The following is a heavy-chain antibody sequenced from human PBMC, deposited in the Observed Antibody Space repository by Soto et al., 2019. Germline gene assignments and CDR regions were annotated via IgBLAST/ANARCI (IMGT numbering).Heavy chain of an antibody. D-gene: IGHD2-15*01. CDR2: ISAYNGNT. CDR3: ARTEGVVAALGGWFDP. CDR1: GYTFTSYG. J-gene: IGHJ5*02. V-gene: IGHV1-18*01. Sequence: ASVKVSCKASGYTFTSYGISWVRQAPGQGLEWMGWISAYNGNTNYAQKLRGRVTMTTDTSTSTAYMELRSLRSDDTAVYYCARTEGVVAALGGWFDPWGQGTLVTVSS.